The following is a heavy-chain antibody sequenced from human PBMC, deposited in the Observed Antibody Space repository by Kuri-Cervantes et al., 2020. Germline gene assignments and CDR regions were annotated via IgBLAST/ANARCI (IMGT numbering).Heavy chain of an antibody. CDR1: GFSVTNYE. CDR3: ARDLSGPDDY. J-gene: IGHJ4*02. V-gene: IGHV3-48*03. CDR2: ISNTGGTM. Sequence: GGSLRLSCVASGFSVTNYEMNWVRQAPGKGLEWISYISNTGGTMYYADSVKGRFTISRDNAKNSMFLQMNNLRAEDTAVYYCARDLSGPDDYWGQGTLVTVSS. D-gene: IGHD6-19*01.